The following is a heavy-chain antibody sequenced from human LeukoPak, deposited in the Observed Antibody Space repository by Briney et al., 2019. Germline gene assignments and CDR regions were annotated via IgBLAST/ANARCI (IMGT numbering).Heavy chain of an antibody. Sequence: ASVKVSCKASGYTFTSYGISWVRQAPGQGLEWMGWISAYNGNTNYAQKLQGRVTMTTDTSTSTAYMELRSLRSDDTAVYYCARDCNYYGSGTRSAFDIWGQGTMVTVSS. V-gene: IGHV1-18*01. CDR1: GYTFTSYG. D-gene: IGHD3-10*01. J-gene: IGHJ3*02. CDR2: ISAYNGNT. CDR3: ARDCNYYGSGTRSAFDI.